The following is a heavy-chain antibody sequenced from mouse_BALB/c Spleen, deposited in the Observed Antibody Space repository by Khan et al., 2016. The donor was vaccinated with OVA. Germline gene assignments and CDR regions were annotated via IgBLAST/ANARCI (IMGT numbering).Heavy chain of an antibody. D-gene: IGHD1-2*01. CDR3: ARRNYFGYTFAY. V-gene: IGHV1-77*01. Sequence: QVQLKESGAELARPGASVKLSCTASGYTFTDYYINWVKQRTGQGLEWIGEISPGSGDTYYNERFMGKATLTADKSSSTDYMPLISLTAEASAVYFCARRNYFGYTFAYWGQGTLVTVSA. CDR1: GYTFTDYY. CDR2: ISPGSGDT. J-gene: IGHJ3*01.